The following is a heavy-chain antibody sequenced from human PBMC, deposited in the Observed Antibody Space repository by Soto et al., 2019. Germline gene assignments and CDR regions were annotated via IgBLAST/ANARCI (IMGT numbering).Heavy chain of an antibody. V-gene: IGHV2-5*02. D-gene: IGHD5-12*01. J-gene: IGHJ4*02. CDR1: GFSLSTSGVG. Sequence: QITLKESGPTLVKPTQTLTLTCTFSGFSLSTSGVGVGWIRQPPGKALEWLALIYWDDDKRYSPSLKSRLTITKETSKNQVVLTRTNMDPVDTATYYCAHMSPGYSGMYYFDYWGQGTLVTVSS. CDR2: IYWDDDK. CDR3: AHMSPGYSGMYYFDY.